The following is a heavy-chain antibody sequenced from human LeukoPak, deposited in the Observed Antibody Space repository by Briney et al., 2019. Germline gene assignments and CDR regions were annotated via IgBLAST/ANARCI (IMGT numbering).Heavy chain of an antibody. CDR2: IWYDGSNK. V-gene: IGHV3-30*02. Sequence: GGSLRLSCAASGFTFSRYGMHWVRQAPGKGLEWVAVIWYDGSNKYYADSVKGRFTISRDNSKNTLYLQMSSLRAEDTAVYYCAGGSGSYYNTPPAYWGRGTLVTVSS. CDR3: AGGSGSYYNTPPAY. CDR1: GFTFSRYG. D-gene: IGHD3-10*01. J-gene: IGHJ4*02.